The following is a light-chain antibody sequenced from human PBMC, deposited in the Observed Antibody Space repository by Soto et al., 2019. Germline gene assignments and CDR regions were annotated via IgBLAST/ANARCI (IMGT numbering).Light chain of an antibody. CDR3: SSYTSSSTPYV. V-gene: IGLV2-14*01. J-gene: IGLJ1*01. Sequence: QSALTQPASVSGSPGQSITISCTGTSSDVGGYNYVSWYQQHPGKAPKLMIYDVSNRPSGVSNRFSGSMSGNMASLTISGLQAEDEADYYCSSYTSSSTPYVFGTGTKLTVL. CDR2: DVS. CDR1: SSDVGGYNY.